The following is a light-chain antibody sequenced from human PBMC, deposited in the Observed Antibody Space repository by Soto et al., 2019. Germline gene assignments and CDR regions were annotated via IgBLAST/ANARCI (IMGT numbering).Light chain of an antibody. CDR2: DAS. CDR3: QQFHHYPYS. J-gene: IGKJ2*03. Sequence: IQLTQSPSSLSAAVGDRVTITCRASQGIATALAWYQQKPGKAPEFLIFDASILGPWVPSRFSGSGSETDFILTISSLQPEDFATYSCQQFHHYPYSFGQGTKVEI. V-gene: IGKV1D-13*01. CDR1: QGIATA.